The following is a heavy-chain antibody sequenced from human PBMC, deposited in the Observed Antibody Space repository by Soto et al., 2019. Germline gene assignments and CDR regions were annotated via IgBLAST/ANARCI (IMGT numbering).Heavy chain of an antibody. CDR2: IYYSGST. CDR1: GGSISSGDYY. CDR3: ARDNGDYDREDNWFHP. V-gene: IGHV4-30-4*01. J-gene: IGHJ5*02. Sequence: SETLSLTCTVSGGSISSGDYYWSWIRQPPGKGLEWIGYIYYSGSTYYNPSLKSRVTISVDTSKNQFSLKLSSVTAADTAVYYCARDNGDYDREDNWFHPCGQGTLVTVSS. D-gene: IGHD4-17*01.